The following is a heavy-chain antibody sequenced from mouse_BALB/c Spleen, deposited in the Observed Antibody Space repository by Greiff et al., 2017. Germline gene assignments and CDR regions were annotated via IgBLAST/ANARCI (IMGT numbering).Heavy chain of an antibody. V-gene: IGHV1-80*01. D-gene: IGHD2-2*01. CDR2: IYPGDGDT. CDR3: ARGGYDEDYFDY. Sequence: VQLQQSGAELVRPGSSVKISCKASGYAFSSYWMNWVKQRPGQGLEWIGQIYPGDGDTNYNGKFKGKATLTADKSSSTAYMQLSSLTSEDSAVYFCARGGYDEDYFDYWGQGTTLTVSS. J-gene: IGHJ2*01. CDR1: GYAFSSYW.